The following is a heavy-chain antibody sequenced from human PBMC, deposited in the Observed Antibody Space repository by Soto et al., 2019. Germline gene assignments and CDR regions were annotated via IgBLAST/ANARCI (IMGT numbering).Heavy chain of an antibody. CDR1: GGSISNYF. Sequence: SETLSLTCTVSGGSISNYFCNWIRQPAGKGLEWIGRIDNSGSTNYNPSLKSRITMSADTSRNQFSLKLNSVTAADTAVYYCARGGQDFWSGPFDYWGQGALVTVSS. D-gene: IGHD3-3*01. CDR3: ARGGQDFWSGPFDY. V-gene: IGHV4-4*07. J-gene: IGHJ4*02. CDR2: IDNSGST.